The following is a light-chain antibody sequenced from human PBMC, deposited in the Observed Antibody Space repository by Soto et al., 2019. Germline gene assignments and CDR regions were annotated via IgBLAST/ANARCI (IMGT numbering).Light chain of an antibody. V-gene: IGKV1-27*01. J-gene: IGKJ1*01. CDR1: QDIKND. CDR3: QKYDSARWT. Sequence: IQMTQSPSSLSASVGDRVTITCRTSQDIKNDLGWYQQKPGKAPKLLIYGASSLQSGVPSRFSGSGSGTDFTLTISSLQPEDVATYYCQKYDSARWTFGQGTKVDIK. CDR2: GAS.